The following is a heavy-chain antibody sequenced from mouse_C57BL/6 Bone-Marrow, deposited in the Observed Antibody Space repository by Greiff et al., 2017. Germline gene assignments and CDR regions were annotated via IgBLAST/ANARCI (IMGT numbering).Heavy chain of an antibody. V-gene: IGHV1-42*01. D-gene: IGHD2-4*01. J-gene: IGHJ1*03. Sequence: EVQLQESGPELVKPGASVKITCKASGYSFTGYYMNWVKQSPEKSLEWIGEINPSTGGTTYNQKFKAKATLTVDKSSSTAYMQLKSLTSADSAVYYCASDYHWYFDVWGTGTTVTVSS. CDR2: INPSTGGT. CDR1: GYSFTGYY. CDR3: ASDYHWYFDV.